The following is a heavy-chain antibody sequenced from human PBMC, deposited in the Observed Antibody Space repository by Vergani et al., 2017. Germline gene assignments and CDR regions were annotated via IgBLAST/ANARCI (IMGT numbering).Heavy chain of an antibody. J-gene: IGHJ4*02. CDR3: AGDGYDSSGYYAY. CDR1: GGTFSSYA. CDR2: IIPILGIA. V-gene: IGHV1-69*04. Sequence: QVQLVQSGAEVKKPGSSVKVSCKASGGTFSSYAISWVRQAPGQGLEWMGRIIPILGIANYAQKFQGRVTITADKSTSTAYMELSSLRSEDRAVYYCAGDGYDSSGYYAYWGQGTLVTVSS. D-gene: IGHD3-22*01.